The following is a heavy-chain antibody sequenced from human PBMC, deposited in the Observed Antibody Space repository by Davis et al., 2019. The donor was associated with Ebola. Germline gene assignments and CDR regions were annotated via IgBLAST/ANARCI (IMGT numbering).Heavy chain of an antibody. CDR3: ARLGAAHRDYYYAMDV. CDR1: GGPSTGYY. CDR2: ITHGGNP. J-gene: IGHJ6*02. D-gene: IGHD6-6*01. V-gene: IGHV4-34*01. Sequence: SETLSLTCAVYGGPSTGYYWNWIRQPPGKGLEWIGEITHGGNPNLNPSLKSRVSISVDTSKKQFSLRLISVAAADTAVYYCARLGAAHRDYYYAMDVWGQGTTVTVSS.